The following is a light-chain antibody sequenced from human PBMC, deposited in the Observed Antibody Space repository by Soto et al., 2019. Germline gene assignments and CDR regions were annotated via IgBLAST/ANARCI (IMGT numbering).Light chain of an antibody. Sequence: EIVMTQSPATLSVSPGETATLSCRASQSVAGNLAWYQRKPGQPPRLLIYGVSTRATGVPARFSGSGSETDFSLTISSLQIEDFALYYCQQSNNWPPLTFGGGTKVDIK. CDR1: QSVAGN. V-gene: IGKV3-15*01. CDR2: GVS. J-gene: IGKJ4*01. CDR3: QQSNNWPPLT.